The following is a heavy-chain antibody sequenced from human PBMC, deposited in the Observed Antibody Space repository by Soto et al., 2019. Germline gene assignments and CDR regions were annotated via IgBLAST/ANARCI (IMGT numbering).Heavy chain of an antibody. CDR3: AREPLWSGPLPLDAFDL. Sequence: PGGSLRLSCAASGFVVTDYYMSWVRQAPGKGLEWVAVFLIGGDTHYGESVKGRFTISRDNSKNTLYLQMNSLRAEDTAVYYCAREPLWSGPLPLDAFDLCGQGTMVTVSS. V-gene: IGHV3-53*01. CDR1: GFVVTDYY. CDR2: FLIGGDT. J-gene: IGHJ3*01. D-gene: IGHD3-3*01.